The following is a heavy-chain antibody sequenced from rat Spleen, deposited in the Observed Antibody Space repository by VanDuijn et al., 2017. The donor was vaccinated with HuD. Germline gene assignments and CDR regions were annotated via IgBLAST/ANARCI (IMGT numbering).Heavy chain of an antibody. J-gene: IGHJ2*01. CDR2: ITTGGGNT. CDR3: ASRDY. Sequence: EVQLVESGGGLVQPGRSLKLSCAASGFTFSNHGTHWIRQAPTKGLEWVASITTGGGNTYYRDSVKGRFIISRDNAESTLYLQMNSLRSEDTATYYCASRDYWGQGVMVTVSS. CDR1: GFTFSNHG. V-gene: IGHV5-19*01.